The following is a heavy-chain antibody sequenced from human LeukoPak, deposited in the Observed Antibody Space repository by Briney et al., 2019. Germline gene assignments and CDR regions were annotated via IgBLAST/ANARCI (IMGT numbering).Heavy chain of an antibody. CDR2: IKEDGSER. V-gene: IGHV3-7*01. CDR3: VRGSGFLLDY. D-gene: IGHD6-19*01. J-gene: IGHJ4*02. CDR1: GFTFSNHW. Sequence: GGSLRLSCAASGFTFSNHWMSWVRQTPGKGLEWVAKIKEDGSERYYVDSVKGRFTISRDDANYSVYLQLNTLRVEDTAVYHCVRGSGFLLDYWGQGTLVTVSS.